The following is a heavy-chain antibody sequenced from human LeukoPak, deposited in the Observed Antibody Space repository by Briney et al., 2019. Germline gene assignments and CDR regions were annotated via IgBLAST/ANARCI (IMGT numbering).Heavy chain of an antibody. CDR2: IIPIFGTA. CDR1: GGTFSSYA. Sequence: ASVKVSCKASGGTFSSYAISWVRQAPGQGLGWMGGIIPIFGTANYAQKFQGRVTITADESTSTAYMELSSLRSEDTAVYYCAREGYYDSSGYQHDAFDIWGQGTMVTVSS. CDR3: AREGYYDSSGYQHDAFDI. V-gene: IGHV1-69*13. D-gene: IGHD3-22*01. J-gene: IGHJ3*02.